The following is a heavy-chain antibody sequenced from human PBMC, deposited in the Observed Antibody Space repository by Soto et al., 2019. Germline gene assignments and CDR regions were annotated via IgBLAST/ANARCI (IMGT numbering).Heavy chain of an antibody. V-gene: IGHV4-4*07. D-gene: IGHD2-8*02. CDR1: GASITSSSY. J-gene: IGHJ4*02. CDR2: FSLSGTT. Sequence: QVQLQESGPGLMKPSETLSLNCTVSGASITSSSYWSWIRQPAGKGLEWIGRFSLSGTTNYNPSLRSRVTMSADVSKNQFSLRLTSVTAADTALYYCARGMTPPGAPAWYYFDSWGQGTLVTVSS. CDR3: ARGMTPPGAPAWYYFDS.